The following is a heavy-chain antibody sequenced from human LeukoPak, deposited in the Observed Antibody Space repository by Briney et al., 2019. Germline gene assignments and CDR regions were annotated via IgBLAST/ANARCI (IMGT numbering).Heavy chain of an antibody. Sequence: PGGSLRLSCAAPGFTFSSYEMNWVRQAPGKGLEWVSYISSSGNNIYYADSVKGRFTISRDNAKNSLYLQMNSLRAEDSGLYYCARAGSYFDYWGQGTLVTVSS. CDR3: ARAGSYFDY. CDR2: ISSSGNNI. J-gene: IGHJ4*02. V-gene: IGHV3-48*03. CDR1: GFTFSSYE. D-gene: IGHD1-26*01.